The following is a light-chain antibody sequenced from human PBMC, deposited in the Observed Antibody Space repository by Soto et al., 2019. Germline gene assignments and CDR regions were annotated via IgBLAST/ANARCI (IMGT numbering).Light chain of an antibody. CDR1: SSNIGNNY. J-gene: IGLJ3*02. Sequence: QSVLTQPPSVSAAPGQKVTISCSGSSSNIGNNYVSWYQQLPGTAPKLLIYENNKRPSGIPDRFSGSKSGTSATLGITGLQTGDGADYYCGTWDSSPWVFGGGTKLTVL. CDR3: GTWDSSPWV. V-gene: IGLV1-51*02. CDR2: ENN.